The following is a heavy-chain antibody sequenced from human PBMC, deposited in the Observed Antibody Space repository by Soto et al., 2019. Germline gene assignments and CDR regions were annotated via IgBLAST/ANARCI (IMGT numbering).Heavy chain of an antibody. CDR3: AKDISFDYFDAFDI. D-gene: IGHD3-9*01. Sequence: GSLRLSCAASGLTFSSYAMSWVRQSPGKGLEGVSAISGSGGSIGYADSVKGRFTISRDNAKNSLYLQMNSLRAEDTALYYCAKDISFDYFDAFDIWGQGTMVTVSS. J-gene: IGHJ3*02. CDR1: GLTFSSYA. V-gene: IGHV3-23*01. CDR2: ISGSGGSI.